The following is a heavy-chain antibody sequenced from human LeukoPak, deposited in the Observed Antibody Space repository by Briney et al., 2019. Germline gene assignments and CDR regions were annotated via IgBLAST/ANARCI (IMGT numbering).Heavy chain of an antibody. D-gene: IGHD2-8*01. CDR1: GYTFNSYY. CDR2: INPTSGSK. CDR3: ARANGRSSYYYYMDV. Sequence: AAVKVSCKASGYTFNSYYMHWVRQAPGQRLEWMGIINPTSGSKTYAQKFQGRVTMTRDTSTSTVYMELSSLRSEDTAVYYCARANGRSSYYYYMDVWGKGTTVTVSS. V-gene: IGHV1-46*02. J-gene: IGHJ6*03.